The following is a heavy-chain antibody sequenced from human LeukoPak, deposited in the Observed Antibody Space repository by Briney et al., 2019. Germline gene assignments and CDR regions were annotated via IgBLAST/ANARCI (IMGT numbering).Heavy chain of an antibody. J-gene: IGHJ5*02. CDR3: ARDAYVLLWFGESYSWFDP. CDR1: GYTFTSYA. V-gene: IGHV7-4-1*02. Sequence: ASVKVSCKASGYTFTSYAMNWVRQAPGQGLEWMGWINTNTGNPTYAQGFTGRFVFSLDTSVSTAYLQISSLKAEDTAVYYCARDAYVLLWFGESYSWFDPWGQGTLVTVSS. CDR2: INTNTGNP. D-gene: IGHD3-10*01.